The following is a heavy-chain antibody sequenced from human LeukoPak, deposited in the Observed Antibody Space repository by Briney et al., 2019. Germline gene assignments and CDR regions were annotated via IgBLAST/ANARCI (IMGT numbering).Heavy chain of an antibody. CDR1: GFTFSSYW. CDR2: INTDGSST. CDR3: ARDPPPSIVVVPAATAGAFDI. D-gene: IGHD2-2*01. J-gene: IGHJ3*02. V-gene: IGHV3-74*01. Sequence: QIGGSLRLSFAASGFTFSSYWMHWVRQAPGKGLVWVSRINTDGSSTSYADSVKGRFTISRDNAKNTLYLQMNSLRAEDTAVYYCARDPPPSIVVVPAATAGAFDIWGQGTMVTVSS.